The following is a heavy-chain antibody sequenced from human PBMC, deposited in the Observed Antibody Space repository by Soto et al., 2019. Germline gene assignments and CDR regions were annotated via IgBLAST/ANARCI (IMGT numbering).Heavy chain of an antibody. V-gene: IGHV1-69*12. CDR2: IIPMLGKT. CDR3: AKDILEWLFGSGDYYYYGMDV. J-gene: IGHJ6*02. D-gene: IGHD3-3*01. CDR1: GGTFSTYS. Sequence: QVQLVQSGAEVKKPGSSVKVSCKASGGTFSTYSISWVRQAPGQGLEWMGGIIPMLGKTNYAQKFQGRVTSTADESTSTAYMDLSSLRSDDTAVYYCAKDILEWLFGSGDYYYYGMDVWGQGTTVTVSS.